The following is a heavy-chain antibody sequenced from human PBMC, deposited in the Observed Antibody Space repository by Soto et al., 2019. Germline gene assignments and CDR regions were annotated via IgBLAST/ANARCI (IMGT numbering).Heavy chain of an antibody. CDR2: IYYSGST. D-gene: IGHD6-19*01. Sequence: QLQLQESGPGLVKPSETLSLTCTVSGGSISSSSYYWGWIRQPPGKGLEWSGGIYYSGSTYYNPSRQCRGTLAVDTSKNQCSLKLSSVLAADTAVYYCATPIAVAGSYYFDYWGQGTLVTVTS. V-gene: IGHV4-39*01. CDR1: GGSISSSSYY. J-gene: IGHJ4*02. CDR3: ATPIAVAGSYYFDY.